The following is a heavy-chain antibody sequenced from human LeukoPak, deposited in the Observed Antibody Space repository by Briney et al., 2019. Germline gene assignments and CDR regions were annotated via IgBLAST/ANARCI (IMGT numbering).Heavy chain of an antibody. D-gene: IGHD1-26*01. CDR2: IWYDGGNK. J-gene: IGHJ4*02. Sequence: GGSLRLSCAASGFTFSSYGMHWVRQAPGKGLEWVAVIWYDGGNKYYADSVKGRFTISRDNSKNTLYLQMNSLRAEDTAVYYCARAFLTLRYSGSKLLGDYWGQGTLVTVSS. V-gene: IGHV3-33*01. CDR1: GFTFSSYG. CDR3: ARAFLTLRYSGSKLLGDY.